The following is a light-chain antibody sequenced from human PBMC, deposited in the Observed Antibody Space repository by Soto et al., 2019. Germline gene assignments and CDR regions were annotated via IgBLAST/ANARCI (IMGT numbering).Light chain of an antibody. CDR2: DVS. Sequence: QSALTQPASVSGSPGQSITISCTGTSSDVGGYDYVSWYQQHPGEGPKLMIYDVSNRPSGVSNRFSGSKSGNTASLTISGLQAEDEADNYCSSYTSSSTYVFGSGTKLTVL. J-gene: IGLJ1*01. CDR3: SSYTSSSTYV. CDR1: SSDVGGYDY. V-gene: IGLV2-14*01.